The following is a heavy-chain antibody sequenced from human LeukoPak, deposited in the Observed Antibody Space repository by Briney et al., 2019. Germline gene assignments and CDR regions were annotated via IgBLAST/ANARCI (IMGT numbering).Heavy chain of an antibody. J-gene: IGHJ4*02. V-gene: IGHV3-30*18. CDR2: ISYDGRNK. Sequence: RSLRLSCAASGFTFNSYGMHRVRQAPGKGLEGGAVISYDGRNKYYADSLKGRFTISRDNSQNTLYLKMNSLRDEDTAVYSCAKSRGDYWGQGTLVTVSS. CDR3: AKSRGDY. CDR1: GFTFNSYG.